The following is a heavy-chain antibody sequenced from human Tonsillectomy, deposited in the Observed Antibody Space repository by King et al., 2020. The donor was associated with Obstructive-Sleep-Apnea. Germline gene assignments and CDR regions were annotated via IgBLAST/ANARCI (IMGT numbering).Heavy chain of an antibody. CDR1: GFTFSSYA. J-gene: IGHJ2*01. Sequence: VQLVESGGGLVQPGGSLRLSCAASGFTFSSYAMSWVRQAPGKGLEWVSGIHGTGYSTYYADSVKGRFTVSGDNSKNTLYLQMNSLRAADTAVYYCAKDGAAARTDWYFELWGRGTLVTVSS. CDR2: IHGTGYST. D-gene: IGHD6-6*01. V-gene: IGHV3-23*04. CDR3: AKDGAAARTDWYFEL.